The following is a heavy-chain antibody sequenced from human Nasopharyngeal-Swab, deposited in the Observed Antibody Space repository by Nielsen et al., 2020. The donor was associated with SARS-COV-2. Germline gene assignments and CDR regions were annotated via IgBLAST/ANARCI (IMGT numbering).Heavy chain of an antibody. CDR3: ARGGIAAAGYYYYGMDV. D-gene: IGHD6-13*01. CDR1: GGSISSYY. V-gene: IGHV4-59*01. CDR2: IYYSGST. J-gene: IGHJ6*02. Sequence: SETLSLTCTVSGGSISSYYWSWIRQPPAKGLEWIGYIYYSGSTNFNPSLKSRVTISVDTSKNQFSLKLSSVTAADTAVYYCARGGIAAAGYYYYGMDVWGQGTTVTVSS.